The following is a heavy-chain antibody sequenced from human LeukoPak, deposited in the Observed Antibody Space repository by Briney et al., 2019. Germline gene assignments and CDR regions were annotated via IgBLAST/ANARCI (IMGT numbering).Heavy chain of an antibody. Sequence: SETLSLTCTVSGGSISRGNDYWGWIRQPAGKELEWIGRSYTSGSTHYNPSLKSRVTISVDTSKNQFSLKLSSVTAADTAVYYCARIVGARDAFDIWGQGTMVTVSS. V-gene: IGHV4-61*02. CDR3: ARIVGARDAFDI. D-gene: IGHD1-26*01. CDR1: GGSISRGNDY. CDR2: SYTSGST. J-gene: IGHJ3*02.